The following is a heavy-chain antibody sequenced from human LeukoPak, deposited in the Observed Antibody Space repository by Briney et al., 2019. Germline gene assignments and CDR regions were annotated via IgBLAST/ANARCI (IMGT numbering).Heavy chain of an antibody. CDR2: IIPIFGSA. Sequence: SVKVSCKASGGTFSSYAISWVRQAPGQGLEWMGRIIPIFGSANYAQKFQGRATITTDESTSTAYMELSSLRSEDTAVYCCARDLNDYGDYSFDYWGQGTLVTVSS. J-gene: IGHJ4*02. CDR1: GGTFSSYA. D-gene: IGHD4-17*01. CDR3: ARDLNDYGDYSFDY. V-gene: IGHV1-69*05.